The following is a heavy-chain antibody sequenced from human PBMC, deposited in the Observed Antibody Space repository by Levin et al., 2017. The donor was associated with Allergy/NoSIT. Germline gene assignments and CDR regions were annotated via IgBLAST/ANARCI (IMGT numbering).Heavy chain of an antibody. CDR3: AKRGYCSGNTCQSHDAIDV. CDR2: IVFDGNDQ. V-gene: IGHV3-30*18. CDR1: GFQFSLYG. Sequence: SLKISCAASGFQFSLYGMHWVRQAPGKGLEWVALIVFDGNDQYYADSVKGRFTISRDNSKNTLYLQMSSLRENDTAIYYCAKRGYCSGNTCQSHDAIDVWGQGTLVMVSS. J-gene: IGHJ3*01. D-gene: IGHD2-15*01.